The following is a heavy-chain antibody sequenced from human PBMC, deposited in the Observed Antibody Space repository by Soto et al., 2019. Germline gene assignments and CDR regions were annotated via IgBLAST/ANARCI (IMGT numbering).Heavy chain of an antibody. D-gene: IGHD6-13*01. CDR2: INAGNGNT. J-gene: IGHJ5*02. V-gene: IGHV1-3*01. Sequence: ASVKVSCKASGYTFTSYAIHWVRQAPGQRLEWMGWINAGNGNTKYSQKFQGRVTITRDTSASTAYIELSSPRSEATPAHYCARDRRQLNWFDPWGQGTLVTVSS. CDR3: ARDRRQLNWFDP. CDR1: GYTFTSYA.